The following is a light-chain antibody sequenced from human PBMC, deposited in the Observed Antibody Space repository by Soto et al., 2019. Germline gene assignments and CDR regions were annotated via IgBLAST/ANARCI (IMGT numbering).Light chain of an antibody. J-gene: IGLJ2*01. CDR2: DVS. Sequence: QSALTQPASVSGSPGQSITISCTGTSSDVGGYNYVSWYQQHPGKAPKLMIYDVSNRPSGVSNRFSGSKSGNTASLTISGLQAEDEADYYCISYTSSSTPSVVFGGGTKVTVL. V-gene: IGLV2-14*01. CDR3: ISYTSSSTPSVV. CDR1: SSDVGGYNY.